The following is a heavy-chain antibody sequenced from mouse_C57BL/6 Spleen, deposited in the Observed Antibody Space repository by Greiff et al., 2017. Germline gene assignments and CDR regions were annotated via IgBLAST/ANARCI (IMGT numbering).Heavy chain of an antibody. Sequence: EVMLVESGGGLVKPGASLKFSCAASGFTFSDYGMHWVRQAPEKGLEWVAYISSGSSTIYYADTVKGRFTISRDNAKNTLFLQMTSLRSEDTAMYYCAKDYGNYFDDWGQGTTLTVSS. CDR3: AKDYGNYFDD. CDR1: GFTFSDYG. J-gene: IGHJ2*01. D-gene: IGHD2-1*01. CDR2: ISSGSSTI. V-gene: IGHV5-17*01.